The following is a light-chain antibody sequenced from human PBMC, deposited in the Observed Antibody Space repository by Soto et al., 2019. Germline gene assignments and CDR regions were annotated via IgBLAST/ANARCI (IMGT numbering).Light chain of an antibody. V-gene: IGKV3-15*01. J-gene: IGKJ5*01. CDR3: QQYHKWPIT. CDR2: GAS. Sequence: EIVMTQSPATQSVSPGERATLSCRASQTINSNLAWYQQKPGQAPRRLLYGASNRATDMPARFSGSGSGTEFTLTISSLQSEDFAVYYCQQYHKWPITFGQGTRLEIK. CDR1: QTINSN.